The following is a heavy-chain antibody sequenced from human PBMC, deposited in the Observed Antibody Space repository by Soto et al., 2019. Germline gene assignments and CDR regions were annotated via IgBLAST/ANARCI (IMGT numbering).Heavy chain of an antibody. J-gene: IGHJ1*01. D-gene: IGHD3-22*01. CDR3: ARVSSGETKFFQH. V-gene: IGHV4-34*01. Sequence: PSETLSLTCAVYGGSFSGYYWSWIRQPPGKGLEWIGEINHSGSTNYNPSLKSRVTISVDTSKNQFSLKLSSVTAADTAVCYCARVSSGETKFFQHWGQGTLVTVSS. CDR2: INHSGST. CDR1: GGSFSGYY.